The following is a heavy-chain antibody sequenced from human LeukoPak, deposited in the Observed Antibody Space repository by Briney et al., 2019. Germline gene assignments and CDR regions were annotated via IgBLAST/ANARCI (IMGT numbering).Heavy chain of an antibody. CDR1: GYTFTSYD. Sequence: ASVKVSFKASGYTFTSYDIIWVRQASGQGLEWMGWMNTNSGHTGYAQKFQGRVTTTRTTSISTAYMQLTSLTSEDTAVYYCARSIVGVRKRNDYWGQGTLVTVSS. CDR2: MNTNSGHT. D-gene: IGHD1-26*01. CDR3: ARSIVGVRKRNDY. J-gene: IGHJ4*02. V-gene: IGHV1-8*01.